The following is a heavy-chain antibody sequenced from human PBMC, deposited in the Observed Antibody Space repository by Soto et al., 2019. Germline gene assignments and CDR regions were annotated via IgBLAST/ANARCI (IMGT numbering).Heavy chain of an antibody. Sequence: SETLSLTCTVSSGSISSRSSYWGWIRQPPGKGLEWIGNIYYSGSTYYTPSLKSRVTISLDTSENQFSLKLSSVTAADTAVYYCARLLIYCSGGNCYHWFDPWGQGTLVTVSS. CDR2: IYYSGST. CDR1: SGSISSRSSY. J-gene: IGHJ5*02. D-gene: IGHD2-15*01. V-gene: IGHV4-39*01. CDR3: ARLLIYCSGGNCYHWFDP.